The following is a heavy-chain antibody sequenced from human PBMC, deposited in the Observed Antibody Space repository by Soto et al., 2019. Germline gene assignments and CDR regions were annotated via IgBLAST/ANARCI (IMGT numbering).Heavy chain of an antibody. J-gene: IGHJ4*02. CDR1: GFTFRSYA. V-gene: IGHV3-30*04. Sequence: QVQVVESGGGVVQPGRSLRLSCAASGFTFRSYAMHWVGQAPGKGLEWVAVISRDGSNKYYVDSVKGRFTISRDKYKQTVYLQMNRPGKELSFMFSLWRSSTAAVPVFLDFCAQVTLVALS. CDR2: ISRDGSNK. D-gene: IGHD2-8*02. CDR3: WRSSTAAVPVFLDF.